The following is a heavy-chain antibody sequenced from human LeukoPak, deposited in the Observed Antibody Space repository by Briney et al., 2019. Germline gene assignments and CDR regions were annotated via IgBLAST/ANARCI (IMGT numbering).Heavy chain of an antibody. Sequence: GASVKVSCKASGGTFRNYLITWVRQAPGQGLEWMGGIVPVFRSANHAQKFQDRVSITTDESTNTVYVEVSSLRSEDTAVYYCARGGDCSGGTCSFSHYMDVWGKGTTVTVSS. CDR1: GGTFRNYL. V-gene: IGHV1-69*05. CDR3: ARGGDCSGGTCSFSHYMDV. D-gene: IGHD2-15*01. CDR2: IVPVFRSA. J-gene: IGHJ6*03.